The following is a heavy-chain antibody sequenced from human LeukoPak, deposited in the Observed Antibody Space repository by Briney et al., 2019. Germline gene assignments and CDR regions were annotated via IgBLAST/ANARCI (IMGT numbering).Heavy chain of an antibody. V-gene: IGHV4-34*01. CDR2: INHSGSA. J-gene: IGHJ1*01. CDR1: GGSFSGYY. CDR3: AREGPGSSWYRSYQYFQH. Sequence: SETLSLTCAVYGGSFSGYYWSWIRQPPGKGLEWIGEINHSGSANYNPSLKRRVTISVDTSKNQFSLKLSSVTAADTAVYYCAREGPGSSWYRSYQYFQHWGQGTLVTVSS. D-gene: IGHD6-13*01.